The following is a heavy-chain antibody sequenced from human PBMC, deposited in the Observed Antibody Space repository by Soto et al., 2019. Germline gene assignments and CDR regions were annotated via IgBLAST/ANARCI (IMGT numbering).Heavy chain of an antibody. CDR1: GFTFSDYY. V-gene: IGHV3-11*01. CDR2: ISSSGDII. J-gene: IGHJ4*02. CDR3: ARDLGYYASDGYFDY. D-gene: IGHD3-22*01. Sequence: QVQLVESGGGLVKPGGSLRLSCAASGFTFSDYYMSWIRQAPGKGLEWVSYISSSGDIIYYADSVKGRFTISRDNAKNSLYLQLNSLRAEDTSVYYCARDLGYYASDGYFDYWGQGTVVTVSS.